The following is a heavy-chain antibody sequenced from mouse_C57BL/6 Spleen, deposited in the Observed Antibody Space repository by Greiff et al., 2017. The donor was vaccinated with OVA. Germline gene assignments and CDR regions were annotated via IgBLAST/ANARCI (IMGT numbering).Heavy chain of an antibody. J-gene: IGHJ1*03. D-gene: IGHD4-1*01. Sequence: QVQLQQPGAELVRPGSSVKLSCKASGYTFTSYWMHWVKQRPIQGLEWIGNIDPSDSETHYNQKFKDKATLTVDKSSSTAYMQLSSLTSEDSAVYYCARRTGDGYFDVWGTGTMVTVSA. CDR2: IDPSDSET. CDR3: ARRTGDGYFDV. CDR1: GYTFTSYW. V-gene: IGHV1-52*01.